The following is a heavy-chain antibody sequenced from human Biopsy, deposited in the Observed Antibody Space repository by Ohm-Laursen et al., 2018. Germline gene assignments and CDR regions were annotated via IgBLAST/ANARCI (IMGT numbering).Heavy chain of an antibody. CDR2: FAPENGKT. J-gene: IGHJ4*02. CDR3: AADINVWNVNY. V-gene: IGHV1-24*01. CDR1: GYTLNELS. Sequence: GASVKVSCKVSGYTLNELSMHWVRQVPGKGLEWMGGFAPENGKTVYAQNFQARVSLTEDTSTDTAYMVQRSLRSEDTAVYYCAADINVWNVNYWGQGTQVTVSS. D-gene: IGHD1-1*01.